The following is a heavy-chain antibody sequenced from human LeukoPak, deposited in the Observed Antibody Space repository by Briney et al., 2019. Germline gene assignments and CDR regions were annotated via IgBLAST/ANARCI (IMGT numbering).Heavy chain of an antibody. D-gene: IGHD3-10*01. CDR2: IWYDGSNK. Sequence: GGSLRLSCAASGFTFSSHGMHWVRQAPGKGLEWVAVIWYDGSNKYYADSVKGRFTISRDNSKNTLYLQMNSLRAEDTAVYYCARGGNYYGSGSFLDYWGQGTLVTVSS. CDR3: ARGGNYYGSGSFLDY. V-gene: IGHV3-33*01. CDR1: GFTFSSHG. J-gene: IGHJ4*02.